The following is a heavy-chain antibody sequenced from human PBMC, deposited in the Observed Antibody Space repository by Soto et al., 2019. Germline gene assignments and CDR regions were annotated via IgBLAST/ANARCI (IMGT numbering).Heavy chain of an antibody. Sequence: QVQLVQSGAEVKKPGSSVKVSCKASGGTFSSYAISWVRQAPGQGLEWMGGIIPIFGTANYAQKFQGRVTITADKSTSTAYMGLSSLRSEDTAVYYCASSYDILTGYYNLGYWGQGTLVTVSS. D-gene: IGHD3-9*01. V-gene: IGHV1-69*06. CDR2: IIPIFGTA. CDR3: ASSYDILTGYYNLGY. CDR1: GGTFSSYA. J-gene: IGHJ4*02.